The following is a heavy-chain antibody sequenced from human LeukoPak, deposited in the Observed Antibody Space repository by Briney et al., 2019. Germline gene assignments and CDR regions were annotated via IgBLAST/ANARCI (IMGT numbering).Heavy chain of an antibody. D-gene: IGHD2-2*01. Sequence: ASETLSLTCTVSGGPVNSDHYYWSWVRQRPGKGLEWIAYIYYSGSTYYNPSLKSRLTISIDTSKNQFSLKLSSVTAADTAVYYCARWHSACSSTACSPNWFDPWGQGTLVTVSS. V-gene: IGHV4-30-4*08. J-gene: IGHJ5*02. CDR1: GGPVNSDHYY. CDR2: IYYSGST. CDR3: ARWHSACSSTACSPNWFDP.